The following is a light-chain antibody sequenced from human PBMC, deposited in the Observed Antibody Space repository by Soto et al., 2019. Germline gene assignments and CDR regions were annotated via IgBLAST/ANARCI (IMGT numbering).Light chain of an antibody. CDR1: QSISSY. CDR3: QQTDT. V-gene: IGKV1-39*01. Sequence: DIQMTQSPSSLSASVGDRVTITCRASQSISSYLNGYQQNPGKAPKHLIYAASSLQSCVPSIFSGSGSGIDFTLSISCLQPEDFATYCCQQTDTFGPGTKVDIK. J-gene: IGKJ3*01. CDR2: AAS.